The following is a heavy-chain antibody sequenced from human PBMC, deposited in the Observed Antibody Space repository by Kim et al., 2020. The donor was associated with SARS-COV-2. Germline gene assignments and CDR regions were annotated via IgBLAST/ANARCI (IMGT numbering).Heavy chain of an antibody. V-gene: IGHV3-30*01. D-gene: IGHD6-13*01. J-gene: IGHJ6*02. CDR3: ARDRAGNYYYGMDV. Sequence: ADPVTGRFTISRDNSKNTLYLQMNSLRAEDTAVYYCARDRAGNYYYGMDVWGQGTTVTVSS.